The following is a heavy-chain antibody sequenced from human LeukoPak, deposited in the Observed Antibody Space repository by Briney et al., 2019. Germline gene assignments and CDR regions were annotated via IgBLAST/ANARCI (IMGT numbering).Heavy chain of an antibody. CDR2: ISSSSSYI. D-gene: IGHD1-26*01. J-gene: IGHJ4*02. V-gene: IGHV3-21*01. Sequence: GGSLRLSCAASGFTFSSYAMSWVRQAPGKGLEWVSSISSSSSYIYYADSVKGRFTISRDNAKNSLYLQMNSLRAEDTAVYYCARDRGESVIVGVPPDYWGQGTLVTVSS. CDR1: GFTFSSYA. CDR3: ARDRGESVIVGVPPDY.